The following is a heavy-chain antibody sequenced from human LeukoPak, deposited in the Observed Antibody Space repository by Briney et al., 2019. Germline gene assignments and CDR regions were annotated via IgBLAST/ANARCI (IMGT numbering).Heavy chain of an antibody. CDR1: GYTFITYY. J-gene: IGHJ5*02. Sequence: ASVKVSCKASGYTFITYYIHWVRQAPGQGLEWMGIINPNGGTTSYARKFQGRVTMTRDTSTSTVYMELSSLRSDDTAMYYCARESPPNWFDPWGQGTLVTVSS. CDR2: INPNGGTT. V-gene: IGHV1-46*01. CDR3: ARESPPNWFDP.